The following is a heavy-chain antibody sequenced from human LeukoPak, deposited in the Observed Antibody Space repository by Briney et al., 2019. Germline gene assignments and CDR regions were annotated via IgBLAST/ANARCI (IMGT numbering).Heavy chain of an antibody. CDR3: ARDSRYYYDSRNYDNVAFDM. V-gene: IGHV3-74*01. CDR1: GFTFSSYW. D-gene: IGHD3-10*01. CDR2: ISSDGRTT. Sequence: GGSLRLSCAASGFTFSSYWMHWVRQGPGKGLVWVSRISSDGRTTSYADSVKGRFTISRDNAKNTLYLQMNSLRVEDTAVYYCARDSRYYYDSRNYDNVAFDMWGRGTMVTVSS. J-gene: IGHJ3*02.